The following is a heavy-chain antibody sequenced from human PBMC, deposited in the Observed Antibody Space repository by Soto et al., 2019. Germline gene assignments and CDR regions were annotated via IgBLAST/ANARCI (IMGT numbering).Heavy chain of an antibody. CDR1: GYTFTGYY. CDR3: ARDRWWSSSPEPSLYFDY. D-gene: IGHD6-13*01. J-gene: IGHJ4*02. Sequence: QVQLVQSGAEVKKPGASVKVSCKASGYTFTGYYMHWVRQAPGQGLEWMGWINPNSGGTNYAQKFQGWVTMTRDTCISTAYMERSRLRSDDTAVYYCARDRWWSSSPEPSLYFDYWGQGTLVTVSS. CDR2: INPNSGGT. V-gene: IGHV1-2*04.